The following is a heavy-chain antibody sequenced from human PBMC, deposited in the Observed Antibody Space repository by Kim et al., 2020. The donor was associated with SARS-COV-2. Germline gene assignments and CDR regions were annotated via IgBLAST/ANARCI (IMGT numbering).Heavy chain of an antibody. CDR2: ISWNSGSI. CDR3: AKAPRGVIKITSFDY. J-gene: IGHJ4*02. Sequence: GGSLRLSCAASGFTFDDYAMHWVRQAPGKGLEWVSGISWNSGSIGYADSVKGRFTISRDNAKNSLYLQMNSLRAEDTALYYCAKAPRGVIKITSFDYWGQGTLVTVSS. V-gene: IGHV3-9*01. D-gene: IGHD3-10*01. CDR1: GFTFDDYA.